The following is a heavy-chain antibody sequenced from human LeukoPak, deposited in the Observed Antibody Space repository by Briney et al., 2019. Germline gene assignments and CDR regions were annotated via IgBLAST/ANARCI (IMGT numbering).Heavy chain of an antibody. CDR1: GFTFSDFA. CDR3: TRDRNDYGDPDAFDI. V-gene: IGHV3-21*01. Sequence: PGGSLRLSCAASGFTFSDFAMNWVRQAPGKELEWVSSITRVSTYTYYSESVQGRFTISRDNHKDLLYLQLNSLRGDDSGIYYCTRDRNDYGDPDAFDIWGRGTVVTVSS. D-gene: IGHD4-17*01. CDR2: ITRVSTYT. J-gene: IGHJ3*02.